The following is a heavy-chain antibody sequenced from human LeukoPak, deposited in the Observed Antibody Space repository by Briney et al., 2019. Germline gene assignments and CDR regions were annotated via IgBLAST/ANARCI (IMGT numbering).Heavy chain of an antibody. J-gene: IGHJ4*02. CDR2: ISTYNDNT. D-gene: IGHD3-9*01. CDR1: GYTFTNYG. Sequence: ASVKVSCKASGYTFTNYGISWVRQAPGQGLEWMGWISTYNDNTNYAQNLQGRITMTTDTSTSTAYMELRSLRSDDTAVYYCARLNYDILTGYYDFDYWGQGTLVTVSS. CDR3: ARLNYDILTGYYDFDY. V-gene: IGHV1-18*01.